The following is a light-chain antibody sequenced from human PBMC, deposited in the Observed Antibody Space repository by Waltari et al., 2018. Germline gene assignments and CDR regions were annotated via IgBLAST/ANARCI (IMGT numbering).Light chain of an antibody. Sequence: QLLVTQSPSASASLGASDKLTCTLSSGQTSYAIAGHQHQSEKGPRFFMSVNRDGEHPKGDGIPDRFSGSSSGAERYLTIYSLQSEDEADYYCQTWDTNIVVFGGGTKVTVL. V-gene: IGLV4-69*01. CDR3: QTWDTNIVV. CDR2: VNRDGEH. J-gene: IGLJ2*01. CDR1: SGQTSYA.